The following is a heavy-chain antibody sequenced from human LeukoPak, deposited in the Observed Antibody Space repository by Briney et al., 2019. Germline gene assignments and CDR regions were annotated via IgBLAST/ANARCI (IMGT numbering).Heavy chain of an antibody. J-gene: IGHJ4*02. V-gene: IGHV1-18*01. CDR2: ISTYNDDT. Sequence: ASVKVSCKASGYTFTNYGISWVRQAPGQGLEWVGWISTYNDDTNYVQKFQGRVTMTTDTSTRTAYMELRSLRSDDTAVYYCAIESPSRDYWGQGTLVTVSS. CDR1: GYTFTNYG. CDR3: AIESPSRDY.